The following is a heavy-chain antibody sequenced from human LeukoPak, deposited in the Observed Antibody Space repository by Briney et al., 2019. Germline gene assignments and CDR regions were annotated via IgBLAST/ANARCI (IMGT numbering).Heavy chain of an antibody. CDR2: INSGGST. CDR3: ATTQPRSRILDS. D-gene: IGHD1-26*01. V-gene: IGHV3-53*01. Sequence: TGGSLRLSCAASGFTFSNYAMSWVRQAPGKGLEWVSVINSGGSTYYADSVKGRFTISRDNSRNTLYLQMDSLRAEDTAVYYCATTQPRSRILDSWGQGTLVTVSS. CDR1: GFTFSNYA. J-gene: IGHJ4*02.